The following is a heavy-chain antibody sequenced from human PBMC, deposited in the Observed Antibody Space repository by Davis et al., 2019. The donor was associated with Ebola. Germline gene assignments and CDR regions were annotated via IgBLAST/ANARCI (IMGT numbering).Heavy chain of an antibody. V-gene: IGHV3-21*01. CDR1: GFTFSSYS. J-gene: IGHJ1*01. CDR3: ARGQGWLQH. D-gene: IGHD2-15*01. Sequence: GESLKISCAASGFTFSSYSMNWVRQAPGKGLEWVSAISGSGGSTYYADSVKGRFTISRDNAKNTLYLQMNSLRAEDTAVYYCARGQGWLQHWGQGTLVTVSS. CDR2: ISGSGGST.